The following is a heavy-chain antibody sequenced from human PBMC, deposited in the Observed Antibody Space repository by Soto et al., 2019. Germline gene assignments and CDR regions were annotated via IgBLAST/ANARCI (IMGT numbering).Heavy chain of an antibody. J-gene: IGHJ6*02. CDR3: ARGGYCGVSRCHSDSYGMDV. D-gene: IGHD2-15*01. CDR1: GFTFSDHY. V-gene: IGHV3-72*01. Sequence: GGSLRLSCAASGFTFSDHYMDWVRQAPGKGLEWVGRTRNKANSYTTEYAASVKGRFTISRDDSKNSLYLQMNSLKTDDTAVYYCARGGYCGVSRCHSDSYGMDVWGQGATPTVYS. CDR2: TRNKANSYTT.